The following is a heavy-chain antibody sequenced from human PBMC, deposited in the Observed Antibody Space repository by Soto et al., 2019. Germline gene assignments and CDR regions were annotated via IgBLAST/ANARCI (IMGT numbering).Heavy chain of an antibody. D-gene: IGHD5-18*01. CDR2: INHSGST. CDR3: AKSRDGYNPLDS. V-gene: IGHV4-34*01. J-gene: IGHJ4*02. CDR1: GGSFSGHY. Sequence: QVQLQQWGAGLLKPSETLSLTCAVYGGSFSGHYCSWIRQPPGKGLEWIGEINHSGSTNYNPSLRRRVTISVDTSKNQFSLKVFSVTAADTAVYYCAKSRDGYNPLDSWGQGSLVTVSS.